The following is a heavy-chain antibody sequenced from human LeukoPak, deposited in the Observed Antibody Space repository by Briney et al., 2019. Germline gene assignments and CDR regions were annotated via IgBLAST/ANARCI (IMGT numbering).Heavy chain of an antibody. CDR3: ARGSRTIELGDDY. J-gene: IGHJ4*02. CDR2: IGTTGDT. CDR1: GFIISDFD. Sequence: GGSLRLSCAASGFIISDFDMHWVRQVTGKGLEWVSAIGTTGDTYYPGSVKGRFTISRENAKNSLYLQVNSLRAEDTAVYYCARGSRTIELGDDYWGQGTLVTVSS. D-gene: IGHD5-24*01. V-gene: IGHV3-13*04.